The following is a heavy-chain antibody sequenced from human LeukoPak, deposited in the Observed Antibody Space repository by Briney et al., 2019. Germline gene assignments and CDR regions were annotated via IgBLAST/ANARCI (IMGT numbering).Heavy chain of an antibody. CDR1: GFTFSSYG. Sequence: PGGSLRLSCAASGFTFSSYGMHWVRQAPGKGLEWVAVISYDGSNKYYADSVKGRFTISRDNSKNTLYLQMNSLRAEDTAEYYCARDGEIFDFPYYMDVWGKGTTVTVSS. D-gene: IGHD3-3*01. J-gene: IGHJ6*03. CDR3: ARDGEIFDFPYYMDV. V-gene: IGHV3-30*03. CDR2: ISYDGSNK.